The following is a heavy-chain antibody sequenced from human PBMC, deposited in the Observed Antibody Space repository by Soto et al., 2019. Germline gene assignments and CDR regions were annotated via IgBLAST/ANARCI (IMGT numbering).Heavy chain of an antibody. CDR3: ARATYAFWIRSNWFDP. D-gene: IGHD3-3*01. J-gene: IGHJ5*02. CDR1: GYTFTSYD. CDR2: MNPNSGNT. V-gene: IGHV1-8*01. Sequence: ASVQVSCKASGYTFTSYDINWVRQATGQGLEWMGWMNPNSGNTGYAQKFQGRVTMTRNTSISTAYMELSSLRSEDTAVYYCARATYAFWIRSNWFDPWGQGNLGTVSS.